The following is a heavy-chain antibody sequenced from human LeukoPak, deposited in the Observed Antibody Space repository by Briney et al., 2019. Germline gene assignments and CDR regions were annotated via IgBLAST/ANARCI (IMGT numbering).Heavy chain of an antibody. Sequence: TGGSLRLSCAASGFTFSNTWMNWVRQAPGKGLEWVGRIQSKTDGGTTEYAAPVKGRFTISRDDPKTTLYLQMNSLKTEDTAVYYCATLTVRGVINIWGQGTLVTVSS. J-gene: IGHJ4*02. V-gene: IGHV3-15*01. CDR1: GFTFSNTW. D-gene: IGHD3-10*01. CDR3: ATLTVRGVINI. CDR2: IQSKTDGGTT.